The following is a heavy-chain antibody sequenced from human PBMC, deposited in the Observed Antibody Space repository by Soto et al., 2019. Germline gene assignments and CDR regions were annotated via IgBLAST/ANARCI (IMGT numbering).Heavy chain of an antibody. CDR2: ISWNSGSI. Sequence: GGSLRLSCAASGFTFDDYAMHWVRQAPGKGLEWVSGISWNSGSIGYADSVKGRFTISRDNAKNSLYLQMNSLRAEDTALYYCAKVGLTGDRQAVWYFDLWGRGTLVTVSS. CDR3: AKVGLTGDRQAVWYFDL. D-gene: IGHD7-27*01. CDR1: GFTFDDYA. J-gene: IGHJ2*01. V-gene: IGHV3-9*01.